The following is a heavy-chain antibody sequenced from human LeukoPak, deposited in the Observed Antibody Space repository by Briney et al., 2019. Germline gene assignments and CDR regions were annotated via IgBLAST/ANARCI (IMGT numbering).Heavy chain of an antibody. Sequence: PSQTLSLTCTVSGGSISSGDYYWSWIRQPPGKGLEWIGYIYYSGGTYYNPSLKSRVTISVDTSKNQFSLKLSSVTAADTAVYYCARVRYSGYANGYYFDYWGQGTLVTVSS. J-gene: IGHJ4*02. CDR1: GGSISSGDYY. V-gene: IGHV4-30-4*01. CDR2: IYYSGGT. CDR3: ARVRYSGYANGYYFDY. D-gene: IGHD5-12*01.